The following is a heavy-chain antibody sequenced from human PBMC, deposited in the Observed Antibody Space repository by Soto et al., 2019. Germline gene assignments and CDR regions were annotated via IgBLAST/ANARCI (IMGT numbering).Heavy chain of an antibody. CDR2: IIPIFGTA. CDR1: GGTLSSYA. D-gene: IGHD2-2*01. J-gene: IGHJ6*02. V-gene: IGHV1-69*13. Sequence: SVKVSCKASGGTLSSYAISWVRQAPGQGLEWMGGIIPIFGTANYAQKFQGRVTITADESTSTAYMELSSLRSEDTAVYYCARVGYCSSTSCDGYYYGMDVWGQGTTVTVSS. CDR3: ARVGYCSSTSCDGYYYGMDV.